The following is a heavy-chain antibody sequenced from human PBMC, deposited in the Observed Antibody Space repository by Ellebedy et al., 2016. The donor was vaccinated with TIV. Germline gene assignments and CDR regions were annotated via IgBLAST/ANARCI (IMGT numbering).Heavy chain of an antibody. CDR2: INHSGSI. V-gene: IGHV4-34*01. D-gene: IGHD2-15*01. Sequence: SETLSLTCAVYGGSFSGYYWSWIRQTPGKGLEWIGEINHSGSINYNPSLKSRVTISVDTSKNQFSLKVNSVTAADTAVYYCASLDIVVVVAAGAGAFDIWGQGTMVTVSS. CDR3: ASLDIVVVVAAGAGAFDI. CDR1: GGSFSGYY. J-gene: IGHJ3*02.